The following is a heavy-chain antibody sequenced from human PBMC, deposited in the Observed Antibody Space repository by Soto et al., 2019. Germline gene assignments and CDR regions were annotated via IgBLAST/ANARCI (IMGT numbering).Heavy chain of an antibody. Sequence: EVQLVESGGGLVKPGGSLRLSCAASGFTLSSYSMNWVRQAPGKGLEWVSSISSSSSYIYYADSVKGRFTISRDNAKNSLYLQMNSLRAEDTAVYYCARDRGRHCLEWLPQRADAFDIWGQGTMVTVSS. CDR3: ARDRGRHCLEWLPQRADAFDI. CDR1: GFTLSSYS. J-gene: IGHJ3*02. CDR2: ISSSSSYI. V-gene: IGHV3-21*01. D-gene: IGHD3-3*01.